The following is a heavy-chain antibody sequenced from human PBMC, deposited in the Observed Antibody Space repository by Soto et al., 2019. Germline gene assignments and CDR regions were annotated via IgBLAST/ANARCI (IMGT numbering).Heavy chain of an antibody. CDR3: ASWADAADEDYFHH. D-gene: IGHD3-16*01. CDR1: GFRISSSW. CDR2: INQGGSQK. J-gene: IGHJ1*01. V-gene: IGHV3-7*03. Sequence: EVQLVESGGGLVQPGGSLRLSCAGSGFRISSSWMSWIRQAPGKGLEWVAHINQGGSQKYYVDSAKGRFTISRDNAKTSLYLQMNNLRAEDTATYYCASWADAADEDYFHHWGQGTLVTVSS.